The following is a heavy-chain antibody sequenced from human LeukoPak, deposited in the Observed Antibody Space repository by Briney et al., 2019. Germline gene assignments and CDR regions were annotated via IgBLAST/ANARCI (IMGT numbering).Heavy chain of an antibody. Sequence: SQTLSLTCTVSGGSISSGGYYWSWIRQHPGKGLEWIGYTYYSGSTYYNPSLKSRVTISVDTSKNQFSLKLSSVTAADTAVYYCARVIGMTAPRRVPYYFDYWGQGTLVTVSS. V-gene: IGHV4-31*03. CDR1: GGSISSGGYY. CDR3: ARVIGMTAPRRVPYYFDY. CDR2: TYYSGST. J-gene: IGHJ4*02. D-gene: IGHD2-21*02.